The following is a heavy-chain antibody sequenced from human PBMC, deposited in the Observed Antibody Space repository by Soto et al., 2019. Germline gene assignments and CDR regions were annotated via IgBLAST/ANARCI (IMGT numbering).Heavy chain of an antibody. V-gene: IGHV5-51*01. J-gene: IGHJ6*02. D-gene: IGHD3-10*01. CDR3: ARHPPSYYGSGSYQEGYYYGMDV. Sequence: PGESLKISCKGSGYSFTSYWIGWVRQMPGKGLEWMGIIYPGDSDTRYSPSFQGQVTISADKSISTAYLQWSSLKASDTAMYYCARHPPSYYGSGSYQEGYYYGMDVWGQGTTVTVSS. CDR1: GYSFTSYW. CDR2: IYPGDSDT.